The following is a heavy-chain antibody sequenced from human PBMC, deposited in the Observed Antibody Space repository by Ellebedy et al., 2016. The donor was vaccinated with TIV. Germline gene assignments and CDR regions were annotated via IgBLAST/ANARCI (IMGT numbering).Heavy chain of an antibody. CDR2: ISYDGSNT. CDR1: GYTFISYA. CDR3: ARTEILGRIVTAFDI. V-gene: IGHV3-30-3*01. D-gene: IGHD3-3*01. J-gene: IGHJ3*02. Sequence: GESLKISXAASGYTFISYALHWVRQAPGKGLEWVAVISYDGSNTWYADSVKGRFTISRDNSKNTLYLQMNSLRSDDTAMYYCARTEILGRIVTAFDIWGQGSMVTVSS.